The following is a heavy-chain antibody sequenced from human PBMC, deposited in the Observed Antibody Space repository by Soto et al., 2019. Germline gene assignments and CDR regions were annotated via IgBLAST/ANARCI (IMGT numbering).Heavy chain of an antibody. CDR1: GFTFSNYA. CDR3: AKSLLVYCSGGICYPTHYFDY. D-gene: IGHD2-15*01. CDR2: VGGSGDST. Sequence: EVQLLDSGGGLVQPGGSLRLSCAASGFTFSNYAMSWVRQAPGKGLEWVSGVGGSGDSTYYADSVKGRFTISRDNSKDSLYLQKNRLRAGDTTVYYCAKSLLVYCSGGICYPTHYFDYWGKGTLVTVSS. V-gene: IGHV3-23*01. J-gene: IGHJ4*02.